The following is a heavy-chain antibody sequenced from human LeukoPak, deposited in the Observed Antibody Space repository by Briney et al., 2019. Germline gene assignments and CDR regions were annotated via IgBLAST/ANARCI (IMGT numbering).Heavy chain of an antibody. CDR1: GFTFSTYA. V-gene: IGHV3-30-3*01. CDR2: ISSDGNKK. CDR3: ARLIAVAGRQKVDY. Sequence: PGGSLRLSCATSGFTFSTYAMQWVRQAPGKGLEWVAVISSDGNKKNYADSVKGRFTISKDNSKNTLYLQMSSLRSEDTAVYYCARLIAVAGRQKVDYWGQGTLVTVSS. J-gene: IGHJ4*02. D-gene: IGHD6-19*01.